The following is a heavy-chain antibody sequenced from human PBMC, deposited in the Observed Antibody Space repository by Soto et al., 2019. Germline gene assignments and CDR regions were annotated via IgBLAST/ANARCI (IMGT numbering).Heavy chain of an antibody. J-gene: IGHJ4*01. CDR3: XXXXXDYXGSGGPDY. CDR2: INPSGGST. V-gene: IGHV1-46*01. D-gene: IGHD3-10*01. Sequence: QVQLVQSGAEVKKPGASVKVSCKASGYTFTSYYMHWVRQAPGQGLEWMGIINPSGGSTSYAQKYXXXXTXXXDXSTXXXXXXXXXXXXXXXXXXXXXXXXXDYXGSGGPDY. CDR1: GYTFTSYY.